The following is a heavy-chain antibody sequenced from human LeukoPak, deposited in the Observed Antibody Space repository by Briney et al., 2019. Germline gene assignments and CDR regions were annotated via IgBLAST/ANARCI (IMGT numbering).Heavy chain of an antibody. CDR2: IIPMFGSA. V-gene: IGHV1-69*05. CDR1: GLTLSTYA. Sequence: GASVKVSCKASGLTLSTYAISWVRQAPGQGLEWMGGIIPMFGSAHYAQKFQDRVTITTDESTTIAYMELSSLRSEDTAVYYCARDVPGDGPWGQGTLVTVSS. D-gene: IGHD7-27*01. J-gene: IGHJ5*02. CDR3: ARDVPGDGP.